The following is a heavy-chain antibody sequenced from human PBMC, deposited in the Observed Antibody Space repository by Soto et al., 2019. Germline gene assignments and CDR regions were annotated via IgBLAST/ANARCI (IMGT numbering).Heavy chain of an antibody. CDR2: TIPIFGTT. CDR3: ASFLVTSYFYYYGMDV. Sequence: QVQLVQSGAEVKKPGSSVKVSCKASGGTFSSYSISWVRQAPGQGLEWMGGTIPIFGTTNYAQRFQGRVTITADESTSTAYLEVSSLRSEDTAVYYCASFLVTSYFYYYGMDVWGQGTTVTVSS. D-gene: IGHD3-3*01. CDR1: GGTFSSYS. J-gene: IGHJ6*02. V-gene: IGHV1-69*12.